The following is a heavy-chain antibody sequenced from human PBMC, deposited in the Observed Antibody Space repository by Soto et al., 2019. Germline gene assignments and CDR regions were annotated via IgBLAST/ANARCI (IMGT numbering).Heavy chain of an antibody. CDR1: GGSISRSSDY. Sequence: PDTPSLTSSVAGGSISRSSDYWGWIRQPPGKGLEWIGIIYYSGSTYYADSVRGRFTISRDTSKNTLFLQMNNLRAEDTAVYYCARYGGSGTAVDGTQDYYYYYGMDVWGQGTTVTVSS. V-gene: IGHV4-39*07. J-gene: IGHJ6*02. D-gene: IGHD6-19*01. CDR3: ARYGGSGTAVDGTQDYYYYYGMDV. CDR2: IYYSGST.